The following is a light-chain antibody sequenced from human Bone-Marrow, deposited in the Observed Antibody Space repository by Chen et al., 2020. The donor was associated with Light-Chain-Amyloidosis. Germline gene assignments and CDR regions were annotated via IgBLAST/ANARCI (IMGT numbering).Light chain of an antibody. J-gene: IGLJ2*01. Sequence: SYELTQPPSVSVSPGQTARITCSGDDLPTKYAYWYQQKPGQAPVLVIHRDTERPSGISEGFSGSSAGTTATLTISGVQAEDEADYHCQSAESSGTYEVIFGGGTKLTVL. CDR3: QSAESSGTYEVI. CDR2: RDT. V-gene: IGLV3-25*03. CDR1: DLPTKY.